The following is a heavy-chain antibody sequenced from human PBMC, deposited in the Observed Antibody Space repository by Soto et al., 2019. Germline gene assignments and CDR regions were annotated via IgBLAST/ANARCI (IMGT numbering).Heavy chain of an antibody. V-gene: IGHV3-23*01. CDR3: AKGPPLLWFGDQTNWFDP. CDR2: ISGSGGST. D-gene: IGHD3-10*01. J-gene: IGHJ5*02. CDR1: GFTFSSYA. Sequence: GGSLRLSCAASGFTFSSYAMSWVRQAPGKGLEWVSAISGSGGSTYYADSVKGRFTISRDNSKNTLYLQMNSLRAEGTAVYYCAKGPPLLWFGDQTNWFDPWGQGTLVTVSS.